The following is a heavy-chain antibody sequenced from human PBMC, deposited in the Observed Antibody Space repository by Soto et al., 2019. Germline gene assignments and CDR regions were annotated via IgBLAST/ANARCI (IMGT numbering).Heavy chain of an antibody. CDR1: GFTFDDYA. CDR3: GKAGEQYSSREKGCDP. CDR2: ISWNSGSI. J-gene: IGHJ5*02. Sequence: GGSLRLSCAASGFTFDDYAMHWVRQAPGKGLEWVSGISWNSGSIGYAESVKGRFTISRDNAKNSLYLQMNSLRAEDTALYYCGKAGEQYSSREKGCDPWGQGTSVPFSP. V-gene: IGHV3-9*01. D-gene: IGHD6-13*01.